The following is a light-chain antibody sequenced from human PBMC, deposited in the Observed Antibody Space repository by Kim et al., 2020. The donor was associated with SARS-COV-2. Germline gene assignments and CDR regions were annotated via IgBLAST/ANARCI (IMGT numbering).Light chain of an antibody. Sequence: AIRITQSPSSLSASTGDRVTITCRASQGISSYLAWYQQKPGKAPKRLIYAASTLQSGVPSRFSGSGSGTDFTLTISCLQSEDFATYYCQQYYSYPQTFGQGTKVDIK. CDR3: QQYYSYPQT. CDR2: AAS. J-gene: IGKJ1*01. CDR1: QGISSY. V-gene: IGKV1-8*01.